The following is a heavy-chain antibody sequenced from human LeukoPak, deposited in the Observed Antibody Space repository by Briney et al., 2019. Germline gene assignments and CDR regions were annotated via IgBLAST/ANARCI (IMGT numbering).Heavy chain of an antibody. J-gene: IGHJ6*04. CDR1: GYTFTSYA. Sequence: ASVKVSCKASGYTFTSYAMHWVRQAPGQRLEWMGWINAGNGNTKYSQKFQGRVTITRDTSASTAYMELSSLRSEDTAVYYCARRRLVGYYYCCGMDVWGKGTTVTVSA. V-gene: IGHV1-3*01. CDR2: INAGNGNT. CDR3: ARRRLVGYYYCCGMDV. D-gene: IGHD3-9*01.